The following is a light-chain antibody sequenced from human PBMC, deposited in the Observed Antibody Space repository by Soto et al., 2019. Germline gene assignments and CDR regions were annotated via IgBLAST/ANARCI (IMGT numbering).Light chain of an antibody. J-gene: IGKJ1*01. Sequence: EIVLTQSPVSLSLSPGERATLSCSASQSVSSNYLAWYQQKPGQAPRLLIYGASSRATGIPDRFSASGSGKDFTLTISDVQPEDFAVYYCKQYGGSRKFGQGTKVDIK. CDR2: GAS. V-gene: IGKV3-20*01. CDR1: QSVSSNY. CDR3: KQYGGSRK.